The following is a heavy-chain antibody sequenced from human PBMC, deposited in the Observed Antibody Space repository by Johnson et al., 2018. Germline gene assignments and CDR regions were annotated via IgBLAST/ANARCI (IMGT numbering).Heavy chain of an antibody. Sequence: VQLQESGGGLVQPGGSLRLSCAGSGSYWMFWVRQVPGKGLVWVSQISGDGSTTGYADSVQGRFRVARDKAKNTVSLQMDSLRVEDTAVYFCTRGDGYHGSSGYYGVFDIWSQGAVVTVSS. J-gene: IGHJ3*02. CDR1: GSYW. V-gene: IGHV3-74*01. CDR2: ISGDGSTT. D-gene: IGHD3-22*01. CDR3: TRGDGYHGSSGYYGVFDI.